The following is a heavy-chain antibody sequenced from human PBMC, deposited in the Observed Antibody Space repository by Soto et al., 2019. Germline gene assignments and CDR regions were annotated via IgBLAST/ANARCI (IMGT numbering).Heavy chain of an antibody. CDR1: GFTFSSYA. CDR3: AKDIDSSGYDLTLDY. V-gene: IGHV3-23*01. J-gene: IGHJ4*02. D-gene: IGHD3-22*01. Sequence: GGSLRLSCAASGFTFSSYAMSWVRQAPGKGLEWVSAISGSGGSTYYADSVKGRFTISRDNSKNTLYLQMNSLRAEDRAVYYCAKDIDSSGYDLTLDYWGQGTLVTVSS. CDR2: ISGSGGST.